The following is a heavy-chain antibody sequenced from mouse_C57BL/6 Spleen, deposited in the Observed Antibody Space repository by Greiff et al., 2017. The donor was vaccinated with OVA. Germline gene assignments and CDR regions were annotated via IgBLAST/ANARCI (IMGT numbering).Heavy chain of an antibody. D-gene: IGHD1-1*01. V-gene: IGHV2-9-1*01. CDR3: ARKYEDYGSTLGAMDY. J-gene: IGHJ4*01. Sequence: QVQLKESGPGLVAPSQSLSITCTVSGFSLTSYAISWVRQPPGKGLEWLGEIWTGGGTNYNAALNSRLSISKDNSKSQVFLKMNSLQKDSTARYYCARKYEDYGSTLGAMDYWGQGTSVTVSS. CDR1: GFSLTSYA. CDR2: IWTGGGT.